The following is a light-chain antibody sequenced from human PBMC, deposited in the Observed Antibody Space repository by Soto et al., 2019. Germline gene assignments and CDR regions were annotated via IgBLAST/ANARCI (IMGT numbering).Light chain of an antibody. CDR2: GAS. CDR3: QQYHDTPET. V-gene: IGKV3-15*01. CDR1: QSVNTY. J-gene: IGKJ1*01. Sequence: EIVMTQSPATLSVSPGGRATLSCRASQSVNTYLAWYQQRPGQPPRLLIYGASTRATGIPARFSGSGSGTEFSLTISSLQSEDFAVYYCQQYHDTPETFGQWTKVEI.